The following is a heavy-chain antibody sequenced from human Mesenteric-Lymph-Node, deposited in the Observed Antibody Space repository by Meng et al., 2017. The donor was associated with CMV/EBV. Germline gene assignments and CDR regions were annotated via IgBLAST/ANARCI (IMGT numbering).Heavy chain of an antibody. J-gene: IGHJ4*02. Sequence: GGSLRLSCAASGFILSSYGMEWVRQAPGKGLEWVTFIRYDGSKKYYADSVKGRFTSSRDNSNNMLYLQMNSLRPEDTAVYYCAKLGSFYCSGSGCIGWNFDYWGQGSLVTVSS. V-gene: IGHV3-30*02. CDR3: AKLGSFYCSGSGCIGWNFDY. D-gene: IGHD3-10*01. CDR1: GFILSSYG. CDR2: IRYDGSKK.